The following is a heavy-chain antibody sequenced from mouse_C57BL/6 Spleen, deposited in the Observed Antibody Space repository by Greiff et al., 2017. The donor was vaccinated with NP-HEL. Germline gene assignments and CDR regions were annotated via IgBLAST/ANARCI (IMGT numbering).Heavy chain of an antibody. D-gene: IGHD1-1*01. CDR1: GYTFTSYW. Sequence: QVQLQQPGAELVRPGTSVKLSCKASGYTFTSYWMHWVKQRPGQGLEWIGVIDPSDSYTNYNQKFKGKATLTVDTSSSTAYMQLSSLTSEDSAVYYCARALDYYGSSGYFDVWGTGTTVTVSS. CDR2: IDPSDSYT. CDR3: ARALDYYGSSGYFDV. J-gene: IGHJ1*03. V-gene: IGHV1-59*01.